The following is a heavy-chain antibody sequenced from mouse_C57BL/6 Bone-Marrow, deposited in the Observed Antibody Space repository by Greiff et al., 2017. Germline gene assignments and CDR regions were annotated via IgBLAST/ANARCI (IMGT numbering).Heavy chain of an antibody. Sequence: EVKLVESGGGLVKPGGSLKLSCAASGFTFSSYAMSWVRQTPEKRLEWVATISDGGSYTYYPDNVKGRFTISRDNAKNNLYLQMSHLKSEETAMYYCARGLWLLGYWYFDVWGTGTTVTVSS. CDR2: ISDGGSYT. J-gene: IGHJ1*03. CDR3: ARGLWLLGYWYFDV. CDR1: GFTFSSYA. D-gene: IGHD2-2*01. V-gene: IGHV5-4*03.